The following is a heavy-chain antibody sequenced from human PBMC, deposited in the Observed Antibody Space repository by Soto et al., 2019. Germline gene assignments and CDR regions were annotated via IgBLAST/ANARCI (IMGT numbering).Heavy chain of an antibody. Sequence: QVQLVQSGTEVRKPGSSVKVSCKASGDTFSSYAISWVRQAPGQGLEWMGDIIPIFGTPNYAQKFQGRVTITADESTNTAYMELSSLRSEDTAVYYCARDPCTGGSCCAGNGRRLGDFDLWGRGTLVTVSS. CDR3: ARDPCTGGSCCAGNGRRLGDFDL. V-gene: IGHV1-69*01. CDR1: GDTFSSYA. CDR2: IIPIFGTP. J-gene: IGHJ2*01. D-gene: IGHD2-15*01.